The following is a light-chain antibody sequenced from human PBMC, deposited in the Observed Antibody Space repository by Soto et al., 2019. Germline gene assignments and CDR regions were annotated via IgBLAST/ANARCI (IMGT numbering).Light chain of an antibody. Sequence: SYELTQPPSVSVAPGQTARMTCGGNNIGSKSVHWYQQRPGQAPVLVVYDDFDRPSGIPERFSGSNSGDTATLTISRVEAGDEADYYCXVWDSSSDHQVFGTGTKLTVL. CDR1: NIGSKS. J-gene: IGLJ1*01. CDR2: DDF. V-gene: IGLV3-21*02. CDR3: XVWDSSSDHQV.